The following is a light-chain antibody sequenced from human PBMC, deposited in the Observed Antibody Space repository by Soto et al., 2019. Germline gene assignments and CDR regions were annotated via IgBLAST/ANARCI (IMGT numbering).Light chain of an antibody. CDR3: XXXXXXXTXXXX. J-gene: IGLJ1*01. CDR1: SSDVGGYNY. V-gene: IGLV2-14*03. CDR2: DVT. Sequence: QSVLTQPASVSGSPGQSITISCTGTSSDVGGYNYVSWYQHHPGKAPKLIIYDVTNRPSGVSNPFSGSKSGNTASLTISGLQPEXEADYXXXXXXXXXTXXXXXGTGTXXT.